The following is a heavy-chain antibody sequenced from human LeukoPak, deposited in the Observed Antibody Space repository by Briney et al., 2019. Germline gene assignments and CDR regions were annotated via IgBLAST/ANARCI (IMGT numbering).Heavy chain of an antibody. Sequence: GGSLRLSCAASGFTFSTYAMTWVRQAPGKGLEWVSAISGSGGRTYYADSVKGRFTISRDNSKNTLYLQMNSLRAEDTAIYYCAKVTPDYYYDSSGYSDYWGQGTLVTVSS. CDR2: ISGSGGRT. D-gene: IGHD3-22*01. CDR3: AKVTPDYYYDSSGYSDY. CDR1: GFTFSTYA. V-gene: IGHV3-23*01. J-gene: IGHJ4*02.